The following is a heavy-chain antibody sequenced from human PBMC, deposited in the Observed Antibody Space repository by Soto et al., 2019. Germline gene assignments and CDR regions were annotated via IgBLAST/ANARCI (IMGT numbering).Heavy chain of an antibody. J-gene: IGHJ2*01. D-gene: IGHD6-6*01. Sequence: QMQLQESGPGLVKPSGTLSLTCGVSGGSISSSKWWTWVRQPPGKGPEWIGEIYHSGSTNYNPSLTIRVTISLDKSNNQFSPTLTSVTAADTAVYYCASQDYSSSTDASFLVNGYFDLWGRGILVTVSS. V-gene: IGHV4-4*02. CDR2: IYHSGST. CDR1: GGSISSSKW. CDR3: ASQDYSSSTDASFLVNGYFDL.